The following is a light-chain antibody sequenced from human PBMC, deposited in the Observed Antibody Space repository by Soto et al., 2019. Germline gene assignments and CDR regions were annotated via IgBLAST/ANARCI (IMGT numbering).Light chain of an antibody. CDR1: QSVSYS. CDR2: GAA. CDR3: QQYNNWPPIT. Sequence: EIVMTQSPATLSVSPGERAILSCRASQSVSYSLAWYQQKPGQAPRLLIYGAATRAPGIPARFSGSGSETEFTLTISSLQSEDFGVYYCQQYNNWPPITFGQGTRLEIK. J-gene: IGKJ5*01. V-gene: IGKV3-15*01.